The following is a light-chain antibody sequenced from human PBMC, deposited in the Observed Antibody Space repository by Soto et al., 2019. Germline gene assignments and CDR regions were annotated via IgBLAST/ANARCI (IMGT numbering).Light chain of an antibody. CDR2: GAS. J-gene: IGKJ1*01. Sequence: ETVLTQSPCTLSLSPGARATLSCRASQTIRSNYFSWYRQTPGQAPRLLIYGASNRATGIADRFSGSGSGTDFTLIISRLEPEDFAVYYCQQYSSSPLTFGQGTKVEIK. CDR3: QQYSSSPLT. V-gene: IGKV3-20*01. CDR1: QTIRSNY.